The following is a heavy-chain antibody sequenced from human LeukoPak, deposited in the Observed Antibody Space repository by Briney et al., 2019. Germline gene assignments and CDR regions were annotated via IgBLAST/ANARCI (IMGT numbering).Heavy chain of an antibody. V-gene: IGHV3-7*01. D-gene: IGHD3-16*02. CDR2: IKDDGSAQ. J-gene: IGHJ4*02. CDR3: ARHIVGEQNFDH. CDR1: GFTFGAYW. Sequence: GGSLRLPCAASGFTFGAYWMSWFRQAPGKGPEWVASIKDDGSAQFYVDSLEGRFTISRDNAKNTLYLQMDTMRVEDTAVYYCARHIVGEQNFDHWSQGTLVTVSS.